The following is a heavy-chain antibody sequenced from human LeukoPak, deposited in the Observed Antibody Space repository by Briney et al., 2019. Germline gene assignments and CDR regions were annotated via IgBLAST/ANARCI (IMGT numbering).Heavy chain of an antibody. CDR2: ISTYNGDT. Sequence: ASVKVSCKASGYTFTSQGISRVRQAPGQGLEWMGRISTYNGDTNYAQTLQGRVTMTTDTSTSTAYMEQRSLRSDETAVYYCADGGVLVPDNYYYYYMDVWGEGTTVAVSS. CDR3: ADGGVLVPDNYYYYYMDV. D-gene: IGHD2-2*01. J-gene: IGHJ6*03. CDR1: GYTFTSQG. V-gene: IGHV1-18*01.